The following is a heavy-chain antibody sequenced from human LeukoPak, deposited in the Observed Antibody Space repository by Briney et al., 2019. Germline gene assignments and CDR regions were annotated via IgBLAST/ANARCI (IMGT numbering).Heavy chain of an antibody. CDR1: GFTFSSYW. V-gene: IGHV3-23*01. CDR3: AKEMSAHFDP. Sequence: GGSLRLSCAASGFTFSSYWMSWVRQAPGKGLDWVSGISGSAARTFYADSVKGRFTISRDNSKNTLYLQMNSLRAEDTAVYYCAKEMSAHFDPWGQGTLVTVSS. J-gene: IGHJ5*02. CDR2: ISGSAART.